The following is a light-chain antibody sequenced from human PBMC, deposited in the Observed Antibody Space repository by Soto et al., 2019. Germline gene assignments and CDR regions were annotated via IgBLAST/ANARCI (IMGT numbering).Light chain of an antibody. CDR2: WAS. Sequence: DIVMTQSPDSLAVSLGERASINCRSNQSVLYSSNAKNYLAWYQQKPGQPPKLLIYWASSRESGVPARFSGSGSGTEFTLTISSLQAEDVAVYYCQQYYSTPFTFGPGTIVEIK. CDR3: QQYYSTPFT. CDR1: QSVLYSSNAKNY. V-gene: IGKV4-1*01. J-gene: IGKJ3*01.